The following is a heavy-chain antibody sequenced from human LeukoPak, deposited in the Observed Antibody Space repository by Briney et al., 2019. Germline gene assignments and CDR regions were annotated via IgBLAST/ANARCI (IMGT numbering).Heavy chain of an antibody. Sequence: SETLSLTCTVSGGSISNYYWSWIRQPPGKGLEWIGYISYSGSTKYNPSLKSRVTMSVGSSKNQFSLKLSSVTAADTAVYYCARDRVGGATIYYYYYMDVWGKGTTVTISS. CDR3: ARDRVGGATIYYYYYMDV. J-gene: IGHJ6*03. CDR2: ISYSGST. D-gene: IGHD1-26*01. V-gene: IGHV4-59*12. CDR1: GGSISNYY.